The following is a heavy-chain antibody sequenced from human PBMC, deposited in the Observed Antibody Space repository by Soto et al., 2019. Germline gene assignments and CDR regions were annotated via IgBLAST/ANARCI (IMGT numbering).Heavy chain of an antibody. J-gene: IGHJ4*02. CDR3: AKVSMLAMIVDGDDY. CDR2: ISGSGGST. Sequence: EVQLLESGGGLVQPGGSLRLSCAASGFTFSSYAMSWVRQAPGKGLEWVSAISGSGGSTYYADSVKGRFTISRDNSKNTLYLQMNSLGAEDTAVYYCAKVSMLAMIVDGDDYWGQGTLVTVSS. CDR1: GFTFSSYA. D-gene: IGHD3-22*01. V-gene: IGHV3-23*01.